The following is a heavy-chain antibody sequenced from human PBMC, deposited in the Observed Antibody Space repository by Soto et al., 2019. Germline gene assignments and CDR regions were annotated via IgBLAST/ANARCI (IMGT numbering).Heavy chain of an antibody. CDR2: INQDGSEK. J-gene: IGHJ6*02. Sequence: GGSLRLSCAGSQFTFSNYWMNWVRQAPGKGLEWVANINQDGSEKYYVDSVKGRFTISRDIAKNSLFLQMNSLRADDTAVYYCARASPGMDVWGQGTTAPVSS. CDR3: ARASPGMDV. CDR1: QFTFSNYW. V-gene: IGHV3-7*01.